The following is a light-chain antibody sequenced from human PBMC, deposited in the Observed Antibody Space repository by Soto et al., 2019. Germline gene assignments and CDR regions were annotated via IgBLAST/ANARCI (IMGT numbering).Light chain of an antibody. CDR1: QGISNY. CDR3: LKHNSAPWT. CDR2: SAS. Sequence: DIQMTQSPSSLSASVGDRVTITCRASQGISNYLAWFQQKPGKVPQLLIYSASTLESGVPSRFSGSGSGTEFTLTISSLQPEDVATYYCLKHNSAPWTFGHGTKVEIK. J-gene: IGKJ1*01. V-gene: IGKV1-27*01.